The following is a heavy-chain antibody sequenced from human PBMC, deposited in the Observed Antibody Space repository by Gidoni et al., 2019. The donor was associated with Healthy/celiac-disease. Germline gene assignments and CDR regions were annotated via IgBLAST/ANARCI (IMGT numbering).Heavy chain of an antibody. Sequence: QVQLQESGPGLVKPSETLSLTCAVSGYSISSGYDWGWIRQPPGKGLEWIGSIYHSGSTYYNPSLKSRVTISVDTSKNQFSLKLSSVTAADTAVYYCARGGLLWFRELFSPFDYWGQGTLVTVSS. CDR2: IYHSGST. J-gene: IGHJ4*02. D-gene: IGHD3-10*01. V-gene: IGHV4-38-2*01. CDR3: ARGGLLWFRELFSPFDY. CDR1: GYSISSGYD.